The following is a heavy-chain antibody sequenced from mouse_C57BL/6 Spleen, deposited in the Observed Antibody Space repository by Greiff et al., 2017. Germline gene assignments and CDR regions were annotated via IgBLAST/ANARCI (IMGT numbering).Heavy chain of an antibody. J-gene: IGHJ3*01. Sequence: DVKLQESGPGLVKPSQSLSLTCSVTGYSITSGYYWNWIRQFPGNKLEWMGYISYDGSNNYNPTLKNRISITRDTSKNQFFLKLNSVTTEDTATYYCARDSSGYPAWFAYWAKGLWSLSLQ. D-gene: IGHD3-2*02. CDR1: GYSITSGYY. CDR3: ARDSSGYPAWFAY. CDR2: ISYDGSN. V-gene: IGHV3-6*01.